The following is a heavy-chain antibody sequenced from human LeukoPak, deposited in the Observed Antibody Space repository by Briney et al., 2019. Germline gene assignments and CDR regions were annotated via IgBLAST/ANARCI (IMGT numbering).Heavy chain of an antibody. CDR1: GGSISSSSYY. J-gene: IGHJ4*02. CDR2: IYYSGST. V-gene: IGHV4-39*07. D-gene: IGHD2-2*01. CDR3: ATVVPAAPPI. Sequence: PSETLSLTFTVSGGSISSSSYYWGWIRQPPGKGLEWIGSIYYSGSTYYNPSLKSRVTISVDTSKNQFSLKLSSVTAADTAVYYCATVVPAAPPIWGQGTLVTVSS.